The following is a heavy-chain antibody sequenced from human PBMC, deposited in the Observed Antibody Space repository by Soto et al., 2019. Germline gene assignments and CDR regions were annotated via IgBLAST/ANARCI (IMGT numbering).Heavy chain of an antibody. D-gene: IGHD5-12*01. CDR1: GGSISSYY. Sequence: SETLSLTCTVSGGSISSYYWSGIRQPPGKGLEWIGYIYYSGSTNYNPSLKSRVTISVDTSKNQFSLKLSSVTAADTAVYYCARHIVATITTYYFDYWGQGTLVTVSS. V-gene: IGHV4-59*08. CDR3: ARHIVATITTYYFDY. CDR2: IYYSGST. J-gene: IGHJ4*02.